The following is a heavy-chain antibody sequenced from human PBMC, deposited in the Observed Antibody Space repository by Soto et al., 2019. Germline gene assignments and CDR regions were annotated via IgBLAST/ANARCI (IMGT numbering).Heavy chain of an antibody. J-gene: IGHJ4*02. CDR3: ARTGILATADPDY. CDR2: ISWNSGSI. Sequence: GGSLRLSCAASGFTFEDYAMHWVRQAPGKGLEWVSGISWNSGSIAYADSVKGRFTISRDNAKYSLYLQMNSLRPEDTAFYYCARTGILATADPDYWGQGTLVTVSS. V-gene: IGHV3-9*01. CDR1: GFTFEDYA. D-gene: IGHD5-12*01.